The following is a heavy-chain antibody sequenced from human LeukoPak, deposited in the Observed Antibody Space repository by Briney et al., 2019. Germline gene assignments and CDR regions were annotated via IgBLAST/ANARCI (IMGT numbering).Heavy chain of an antibody. CDR1: IGSFVWYY. CDR2: INQSGST. Sequence: EAPALTCTLKIGSFVWYYWVGLREPPGKELEWIGEINQSGSTNYNPSLKRRVTISVDTSKNQFSLKLSSVTAADTAVYYCARGKAGPYYYGSGSIGRYYYYGMDVWGKGTTVTVSS. D-gene: IGHD3-10*01. CDR3: ARGKAGPYYYGSGSIGRYYYYGMDV. J-gene: IGHJ6*04. V-gene: IGHV4-34*01.